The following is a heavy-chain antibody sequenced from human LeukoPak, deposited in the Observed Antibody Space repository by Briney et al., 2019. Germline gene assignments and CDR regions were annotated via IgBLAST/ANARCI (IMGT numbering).Heavy chain of an antibody. CDR2: IKEDGSEK. CDR1: GFTFNSYW. Sequence: GGSLRLSCAASGFTFNSYWMSWVRQAPGKGLEWVGNIKEDGSEKYYVDSVKGRFTISRDNAMNSLYLQMNSLRAEDTAVYYCARDKVGTGATHLDYWGQGTLVTVSS. CDR3: ARDKVGTGATHLDY. J-gene: IGHJ4*02. V-gene: IGHV3-7*01. D-gene: IGHD1-26*01.